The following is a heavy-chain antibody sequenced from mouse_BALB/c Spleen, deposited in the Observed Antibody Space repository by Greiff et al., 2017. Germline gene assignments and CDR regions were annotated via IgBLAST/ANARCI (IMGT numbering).Heavy chain of an antibody. J-gene: IGHJ2*01. CDR1: GYTFTDYN. Sequence: VQLQQSGPELVKPGASVKIPCKASGYTFTDYNMDWVKQSHGKSLEWIGDINPNNGGTIYNQKFKGKATLTVDKSSSTAYMELRSLTSEDTAVYYCARSYYYGSSPCDYWGQGTTLTVSS. CDR2: INPNNGGT. CDR3: ARSYYYGSSPCDY. D-gene: IGHD1-1*01. V-gene: IGHV1-18*01.